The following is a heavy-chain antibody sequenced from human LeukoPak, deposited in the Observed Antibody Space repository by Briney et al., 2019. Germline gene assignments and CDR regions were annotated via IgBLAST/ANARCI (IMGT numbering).Heavy chain of an antibody. CDR3: ARVQGGGGGLGYFNL. J-gene: IGHJ2*01. CDR1: GGSISSYY. CDR2: IFYSGST. V-gene: IGHV4-59*01. Sequence: SETLFLTCSVSGGSISSYYWGWIRQPPGKALEYIGYIFYSGSTNYNPSLKSRVTISVDTSRNQFSLKLNSVTAADTAVYYCARVQGGGGGLGYFNLWGRGALVTVSS. D-gene: IGHD3-16*01.